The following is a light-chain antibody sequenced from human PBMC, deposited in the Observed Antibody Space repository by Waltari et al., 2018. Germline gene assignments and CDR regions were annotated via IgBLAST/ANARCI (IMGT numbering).Light chain of an antibody. CDR3: QHYHTYSPFA. J-gene: IGKJ3*01. CDR1: QNINNY. V-gene: IGKV1-5*03. Sequence: DIQMTQSPSTLSSSVGDRVTITCRASQNINNYLAWYQQKPGRAPRLLIFKASTLEIGVPSRFSGGGSGTEFTLTSSSRQPDDFATYFCQHYHTYSPFAFGPGTKVDIK. CDR2: KAS.